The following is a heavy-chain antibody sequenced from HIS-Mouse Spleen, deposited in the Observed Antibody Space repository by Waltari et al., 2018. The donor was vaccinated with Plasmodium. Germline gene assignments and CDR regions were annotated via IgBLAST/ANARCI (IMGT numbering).Heavy chain of an antibody. V-gene: IGHV3-74*01. CDR3: ARTIAAAGTGDAFDM. CDR2: INSDGSST. D-gene: IGHD6-13*01. J-gene: IGHJ3*02. CDR1: GFTFIGYG. Sequence: EVQLVESGGGLVQPGGSLRLSFAASGFTFIGYGMPWVRQAPGKGRVWVSRINSDGSSTRYADSVKGRFTISRDNAKNTLYLQMNSLRAEDTAVYYCARTIAAAGTGDAFDMWGQGTMVTVSS.